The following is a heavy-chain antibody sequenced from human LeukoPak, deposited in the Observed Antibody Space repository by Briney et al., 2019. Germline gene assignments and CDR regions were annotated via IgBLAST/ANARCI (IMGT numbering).Heavy chain of an antibody. CDR3: TRPGIADRIGDYYYYYYMDV. D-gene: IGHD6-13*01. J-gene: IGHJ6*03. CDR1: VFTFSGSA. CDR2: IRSKANSYAT. V-gene: IGHV3-73*01. Sequence: EGSLRLSCAASVFTFSGSAMHWVRQASGKGLEWVGRIRSKANSYATAYAASVKGRFTISRDDSKNTAYLQMNSLKTEDTAVYYCTRPGIADRIGDYYYYYYMDVWGKGTTVTVSS.